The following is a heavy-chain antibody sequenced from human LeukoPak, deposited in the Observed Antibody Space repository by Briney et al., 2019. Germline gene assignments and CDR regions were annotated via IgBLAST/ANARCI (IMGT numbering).Heavy chain of an antibody. V-gene: IGHV3-23*01. D-gene: IGHD5-12*01. CDR2: ISGST. Sequence: PGGSLRLSCAASGFTFSSYGMHWVRQAPGKGLEWVSGISGSTYYADSVKGRFTISRDNSKNTLYLQMNSLRAEDTAVYYCAKLGYSGYDPKDYWGQGTLVTVSS. CDR1: GFTFSSYG. CDR3: AKLGYSGYDPKDY. J-gene: IGHJ4*02.